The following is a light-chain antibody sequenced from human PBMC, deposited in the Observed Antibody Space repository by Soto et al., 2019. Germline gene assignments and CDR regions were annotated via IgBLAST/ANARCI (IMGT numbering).Light chain of an antibody. CDR2: DNN. Sequence: QSVLTQPPSVSAAPGQKVTISCSGSSSNIGNNYVSWYQQLPGTAPKLLIYDNNKRPSGIPDRFSGSKSGTSATLGITGLQTGDKADYYCGTWDSSLSGFVVFGGGTKLTVL. CDR1: SSNIGNNY. V-gene: IGLV1-51*01. CDR3: GTWDSSLSGFVV. J-gene: IGLJ2*01.